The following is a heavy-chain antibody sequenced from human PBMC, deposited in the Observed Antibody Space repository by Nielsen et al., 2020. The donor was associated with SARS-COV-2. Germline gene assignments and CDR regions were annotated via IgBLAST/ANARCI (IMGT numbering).Heavy chain of an antibody. CDR2: IWYDGSNK. Sequence: GGSLRLSCAASGFTFSSYGMHWVRQAPGKGLEWVAVIWYDGSNKYYADSVKGRFTISRDNSKNTLYLQMNSLRAEDTAVYYCARGLLSSSWYFDYWGQGTLVTVSS. V-gene: IGHV3-33*01. CDR3: ARGLLSSSWYFDY. D-gene: IGHD6-13*01. J-gene: IGHJ4*02. CDR1: GFTFSSYG.